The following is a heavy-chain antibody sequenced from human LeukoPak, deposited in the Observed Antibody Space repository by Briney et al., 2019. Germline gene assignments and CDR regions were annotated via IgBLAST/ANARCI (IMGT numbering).Heavy chain of an antibody. V-gene: IGHV1-2*02. J-gene: IGHJ4*02. CDR3: ARDLWTGIAAAGTGDY. CDR2: INPNSGGT. Sequence: GASVKVSCKASGYTFTGYYMHWVRQAPGQGLEWMGWINPNSGGTNYAQKFQGRVTMTRDTSISTAYVELSRPRSDDTAVYYCARDLWTGIAAAGTGDYWGQGTLVTVSS. CDR1: GYTFTGYY. D-gene: IGHD6-13*01.